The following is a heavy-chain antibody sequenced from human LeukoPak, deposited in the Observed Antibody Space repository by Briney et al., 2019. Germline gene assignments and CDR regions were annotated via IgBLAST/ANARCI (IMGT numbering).Heavy chain of an antibody. Sequence: ASVKVSCKASGGTFSSYAISWVRQAPGQGLEWMGIINPSGGSTSYAQKFQGRVTMTRDTSTSTVYMELSSLRSEDTAVYYCARGPRDYDSSGYLDYWGQGTLVTVSS. CDR2: INPSGGST. CDR1: GGTFSSYA. D-gene: IGHD3-22*01. J-gene: IGHJ4*02. V-gene: IGHV1-46*01. CDR3: ARGPRDYDSSGYLDY.